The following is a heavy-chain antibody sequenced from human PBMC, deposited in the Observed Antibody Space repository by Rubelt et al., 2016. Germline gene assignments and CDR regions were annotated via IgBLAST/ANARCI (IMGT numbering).Heavy chain of an antibody. V-gene: IGHV1-24*01. D-gene: IGHD2-2*01. CDR3: ARDRRGCSSTSCYHYYYYGMDV. J-gene: IGHJ6*02. CDR2: FDPEDGET. Sequence: MGGFDPEDGETIYAQKFQGRVTMTTDTSTSTAYMELRSLRSDDTAVYYCARDRRGCSSTSCYHYYYYGMDVWGQGTTVTVSS.